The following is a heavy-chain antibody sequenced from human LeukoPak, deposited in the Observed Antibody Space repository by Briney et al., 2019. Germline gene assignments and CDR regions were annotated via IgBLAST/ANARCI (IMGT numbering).Heavy chain of an antibody. CDR1: GFTFTTYG. CDR2: ITTSGGT. CDR3: AKTGPGSGWARYYFEF. V-gene: IGHV3-23*01. Sequence: TGGSLRLSCAASGFTFTTYGMNWVRQAPGKGLEWVSGITTSGGTYYADSVKGRFTISRDNSKSTVYLQMNYLRAEDTAVYYCAKTGPGSGWARYYFEFWGQGALVTVSS. J-gene: IGHJ4*02. D-gene: IGHD6-19*01.